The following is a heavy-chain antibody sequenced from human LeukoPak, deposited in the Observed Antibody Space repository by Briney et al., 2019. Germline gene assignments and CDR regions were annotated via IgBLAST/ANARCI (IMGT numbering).Heavy chain of an antibody. V-gene: IGHV3-30-3*01. CDR2: ISYDGSNK. CDR1: GFTFSSYA. CDR3: ATPLGVAGTGSAFDI. D-gene: IGHD6-19*01. Sequence: PGRSLRLSCAVSGFTFSSYAMHWVRQAPGKGLEWVAVISYDGSNKYYADSVKGRFTISRDNSKNTLYLQMNSLRAEDTAVYYCATPLGVAGTGSAFDIWGQGTMVTVSS. J-gene: IGHJ3*02.